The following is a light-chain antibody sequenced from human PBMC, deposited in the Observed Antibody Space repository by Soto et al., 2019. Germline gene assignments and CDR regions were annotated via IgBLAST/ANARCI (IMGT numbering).Light chain of an antibody. CDR3: QQNGRSPT. CDR1: QSVSSN. Sequence: EIVMTQSPATLSVSPGERATLSCRASQSVSSNLAWYQQKPGQAPRLLIYGASTRATGIPARFSGSGSGTDFTLFISRLEPEDCGVYYCQQNGRSPTFGPGTKVDIK. V-gene: IGKV3-15*01. CDR2: GAS. J-gene: IGKJ3*01.